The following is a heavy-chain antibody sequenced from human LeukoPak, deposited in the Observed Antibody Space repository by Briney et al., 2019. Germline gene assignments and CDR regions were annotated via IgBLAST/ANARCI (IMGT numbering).Heavy chain of an antibody. J-gene: IGHJ5*02. CDR3: ARISRSGWSGYFYNWFDP. V-gene: IGHV1-69*13. CDR2: IIPIFGTA. CDR1: GYTFTSYG. D-gene: IGHD3-3*01. Sequence: SVKVSCKASGYTFTSYGISWVRQAPGQGLEWMGGIIPIFGTANYAQKFQGRVTITADESTSTAYMELSSLRSEDTAVYYCARISRSGWSGYFYNWFDPWGQGTLVTVSS.